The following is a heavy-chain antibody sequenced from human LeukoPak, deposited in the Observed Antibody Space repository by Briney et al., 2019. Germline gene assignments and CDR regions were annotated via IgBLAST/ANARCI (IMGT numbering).Heavy chain of an antibody. CDR3: ARGGTTSLSGSFDY. CDR2: IYHSGST. J-gene: IGHJ4*02. CDR1: GGSISSGGYS. Sequence: SETLSLTCAVSGGSISSGGYSWSWIRQPPGKGLEWIGYIYHSGSTYYNPSLKSRVTISVDRPKNQFSLKLSSVTAADTAVYYCARGGTTSLSGSFDYWGQGTLVTVSS. D-gene: IGHD1-7*01. V-gene: IGHV4-30-2*01.